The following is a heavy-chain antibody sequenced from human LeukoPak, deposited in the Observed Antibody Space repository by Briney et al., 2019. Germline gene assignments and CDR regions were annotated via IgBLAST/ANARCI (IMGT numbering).Heavy chain of an antibody. Sequence: ASVKVSCKASGYTFTGYYMHWVRQAPGQGLEWMGWINPNSGGTNYAQKFQGRVTMTRDTSISTAYMELSRLRSDDTAVYYCARALHSSSWYVDYYGMDVWGQGTTVTVSS. CDR1: GYTFTGYY. V-gene: IGHV1-2*02. J-gene: IGHJ6*02. CDR3: ARALHSSSWYVDYYGMDV. D-gene: IGHD6-13*01. CDR2: INPNSGGT.